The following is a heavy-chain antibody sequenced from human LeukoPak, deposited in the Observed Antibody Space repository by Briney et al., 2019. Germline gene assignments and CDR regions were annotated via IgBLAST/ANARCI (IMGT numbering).Heavy chain of an antibody. Sequence: PGGSLRLSCAASGFTFNCAMSWVRQAPGKGLEWVSSISGSGGSTYYADSVKGRFTISRDNSKNTLYLQMNSLRAEDTAVYYCAKAKGGSWYDFDCWGQGTLVTVSS. D-gene: IGHD6-13*01. CDR3: AKAKGGSWYDFDC. CDR1: GFTFNCA. J-gene: IGHJ4*02. V-gene: IGHV3-23*01. CDR2: ISGSGGST.